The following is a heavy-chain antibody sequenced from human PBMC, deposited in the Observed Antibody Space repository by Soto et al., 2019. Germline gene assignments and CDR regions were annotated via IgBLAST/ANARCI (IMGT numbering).Heavy chain of an antibody. CDR3: ARDLSSYDSGLGY. J-gene: IGHJ4*02. CDR1: GGSITSINW. D-gene: IGHD3-10*01. CDR2: IYHSGIT. V-gene: IGHV4-4*02. Sequence: QVQLQESGPGLVKPSGTLSLICAVSGGSITSINWWNWFRQPPGKGLEWIGEIYHSGITNYNPSLKSRVTISVDKSKNIFSLNLTSVTAADTAFYYCARDLSSYDSGLGYWGQGTLVTVSS.